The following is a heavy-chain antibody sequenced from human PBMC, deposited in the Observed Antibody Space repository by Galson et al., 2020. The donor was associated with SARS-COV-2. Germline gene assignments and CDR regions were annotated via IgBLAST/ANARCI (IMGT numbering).Heavy chain of an antibody. V-gene: IGHV3-23*01. CDR1: GFRFSDYA. CDR3: ATEQQVVTVEGVFGA. D-gene: IGHD5-18*01. J-gene: IGHJ5*02. Sequence: GGSLRLSCVASGFRFSDYAMTWVRQAPGKGLEWVSCVTPSGGRTEYADSVKGRFTLFRDNSRDTLFLQMNSLRAEDTAVYYCATEQQVVTVEGVFGAWGQGTLVTVSA. CDR2: VTPSGGRT.